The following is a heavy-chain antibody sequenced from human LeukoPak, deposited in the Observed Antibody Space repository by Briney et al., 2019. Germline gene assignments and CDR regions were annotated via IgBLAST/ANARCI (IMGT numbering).Heavy chain of an antibody. Sequence: GGSLRLSCAASGFSFDSYALHWVRQAPGKGLEWMALISDDGRNQYYADSVKGRFTISRDNSKNTLYLQLNSLRTEDTAVYYCAKDWGSSGWYNYFDPWGQGTLVTVSS. J-gene: IGHJ5*02. CDR3: AKDWGSSGWYNYFDP. D-gene: IGHD6-19*01. CDR1: GFSFDSYA. V-gene: IGHV3-30*04. CDR2: ISDDGRNQ.